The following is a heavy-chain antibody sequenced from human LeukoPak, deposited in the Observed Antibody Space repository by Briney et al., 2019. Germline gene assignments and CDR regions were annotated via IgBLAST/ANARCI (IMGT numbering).Heavy chain of an antibody. CDR2: ISYDGSNK. J-gene: IGHJ3*02. V-gene: IGHV3-30-3*01. D-gene: IGHD5-18*01. CDR3: GRDIVGYGGAFDS. CDR1: GFTFSSYN. Sequence: PGGSLRLSCVASGFTFSSYNMRWVRPAPGKRLEWVGVISYDGSNKYYADSVKGRSPITRENSRTTWYLQVSRLRTEHTAAYYCGRDIVGYGGAFDSAGEGWMVTVS.